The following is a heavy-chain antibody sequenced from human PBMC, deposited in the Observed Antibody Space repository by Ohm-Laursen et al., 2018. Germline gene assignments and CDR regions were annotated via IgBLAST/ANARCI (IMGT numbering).Heavy chain of an antibody. CDR2: IKQDGSEK. Sequence: LSLTCAASGFTFSSYWMSWVRQAPGKGLEWVANIKQDGSEKYYVDSVKGRFTISRDNAKNSLYLQMNSLRGEDTAVYYCAHDERAGVTSSSWGQGTLVTVSS. V-gene: IGHV3-7*01. J-gene: IGHJ4*02. CDR1: GFTFSSYW. D-gene: IGHD2-21*02. CDR3: AHDERAGVTSSS.